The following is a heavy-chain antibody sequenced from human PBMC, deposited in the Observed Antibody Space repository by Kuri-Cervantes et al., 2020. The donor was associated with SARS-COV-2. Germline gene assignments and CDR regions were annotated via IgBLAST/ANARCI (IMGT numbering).Heavy chain of an antibody. CDR1: GFTFDDYA. D-gene: IGHD1-26*01. Sequence: GGSLRLSCAASGFTFDDYAMHWVRQAPGKGLEWVSLISWDGGSTYYADSVKGRFTISRDNSKNSLYLQMNSLRAEDTAVYYCARDLYSGSYHYFDYWGQGTLVTVSS. CDR3: ARDLYSGSYHYFDY. V-gene: IGHV3-43D*03. J-gene: IGHJ4*02. CDR2: ISWDGGST.